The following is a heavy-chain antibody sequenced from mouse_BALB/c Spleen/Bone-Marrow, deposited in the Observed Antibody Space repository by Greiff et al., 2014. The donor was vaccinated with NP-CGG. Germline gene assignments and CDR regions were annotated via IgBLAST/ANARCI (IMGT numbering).Heavy chain of an antibody. V-gene: IGHV1-20*02. CDR3: ARSGYYGSSYFDY. J-gene: IGHJ2*01. Sequence: VQLQQPGPELVKPGASVKISCKASGYSFTGYFMNWVMQSHGKSLEWIGRINPYNGDTFYNQKFKGKATLTVDKSSSTAHMELRSLASEDSAVYYCARSGYYGSSYFDYWGQGATLTDSS. CDR1: GYSFTGYF. CDR2: INPYNGDT. D-gene: IGHD1-1*01.